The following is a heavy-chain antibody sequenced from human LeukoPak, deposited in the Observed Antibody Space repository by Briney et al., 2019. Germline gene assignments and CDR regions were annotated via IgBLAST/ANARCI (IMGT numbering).Heavy chain of an antibody. CDR3: ARRGTSRSSYYFDY. CDR1: GFTFSSYE. V-gene: IGHV3-48*03. CDR2: ISTSASTI. J-gene: IGHJ4*02. Sequence: GGSLRLSCAASGFTFSSYEMNWVRQAPGKGLEWVSYISTSASTIYYADSVKGRFTSSRDNAKNTLYLQMNSLRAEDTAVYYCARRGTSRSSYYFDYWGQGTLVTVSS.